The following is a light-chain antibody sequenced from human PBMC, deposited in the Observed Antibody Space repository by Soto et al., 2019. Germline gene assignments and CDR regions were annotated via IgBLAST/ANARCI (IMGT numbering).Light chain of an antibody. CDR3: QQPNNYPWT. V-gene: IGKV1-5*03. Sequence: DIQMTQSPSTLSASVGDRVTITCRASQYIHNYLAWYQQKPGEAPKILIYEAANLESGVPSRFSGSGTGTEFTPTISSLQPDDFAAYYCQQPNNYPWTFGQGTRVEI. J-gene: IGKJ1*01. CDR2: EAA. CDR1: QYIHNY.